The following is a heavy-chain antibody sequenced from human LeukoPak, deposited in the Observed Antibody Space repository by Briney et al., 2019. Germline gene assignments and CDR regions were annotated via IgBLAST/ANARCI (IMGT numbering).Heavy chain of an antibody. J-gene: IGHJ1*01. Sequence: PSETLSLTCTVSGGSISSGGYYWSWIRQHPGKGLEWIGYIYYSGSTNYNPSLKSRVTISVDTSKNQFSLKLSSVTAADTAVYYCARLVEGPYGTEHWGQGTLVTVSS. D-gene: IGHD2-2*01. CDR2: IYYSGST. V-gene: IGHV4-61*08. CDR3: ARLVEGPYGTEH. CDR1: GGSISSGGYY.